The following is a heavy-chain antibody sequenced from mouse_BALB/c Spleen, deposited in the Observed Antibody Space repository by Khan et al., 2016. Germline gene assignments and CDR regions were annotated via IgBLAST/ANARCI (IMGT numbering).Heavy chain of an antibody. V-gene: IGHV4-1*02. CDR3: TSTFWCFDD. CDR1: GFDFSRYW. Sequence: EVKLLESGGGLVQPGGSLKLSCAASGFDFSRYWMSWVRQAPGKGLEWIGEINPDSSTINYTPSLKDKFIISRDNAKNTLYLQMIKVRSEDTALYYCTSTFWCFDDWGAGTTVTVSS. J-gene: IGHJ1*01. CDR2: INPDSSTI.